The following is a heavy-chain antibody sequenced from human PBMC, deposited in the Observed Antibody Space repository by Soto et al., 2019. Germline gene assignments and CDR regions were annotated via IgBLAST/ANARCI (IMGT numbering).Heavy chain of an antibody. V-gene: IGHV4-59*01. J-gene: IGHJ4*02. CDR1: GGSISSYY. Sequence: PSETLSLTCTVSGGSISSYYWSWIRQPPGKGLEWIGYIYYRGSTNYNPSLKSRVTISVDTSKNQFSLKLSSVTAADTAVYYCSAYYESSGYYTPPQPDYWGQGTLVTVSS. D-gene: IGHD3-22*01. CDR2: IYYRGST. CDR3: SAYYESSGYYTPPQPDY.